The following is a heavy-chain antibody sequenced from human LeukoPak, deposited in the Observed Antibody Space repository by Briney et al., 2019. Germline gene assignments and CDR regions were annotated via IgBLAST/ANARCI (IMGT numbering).Heavy chain of an antibody. V-gene: IGHV3-9*01. J-gene: IGHJ4*02. Sequence: PGRSLRLSCAASGFTFDNYAMHWVRQAPGKGLEWVSGISWNSGSIGYADSVKGRFTISRDNAKNSLYLQMNSLRAEDTAVYYCARDTTSSSRGDYFDYWGQGTLVTVSS. D-gene: IGHD6-13*01. CDR2: ISWNSGSI. CDR3: ARDTTSSSRGDYFDY. CDR1: GFTFDNYA.